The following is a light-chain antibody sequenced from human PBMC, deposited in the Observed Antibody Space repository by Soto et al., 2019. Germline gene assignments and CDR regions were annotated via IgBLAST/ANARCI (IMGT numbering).Light chain of an antibody. CDR2: GNT. CDR3: QSYDDSLSVHYV. V-gene: IGLV1-40*01. Sequence: QSALTQPPSVSGAPGQRVTISCTGSSSNIGSTYDVQWYQQLPGTAPKLLIHGNTNRPLGVPDRFSGSKSGTSASLAITGLQADDEADYYCQSYDDSLSVHYVFGTGTKVTVL. CDR1: SSNIGSTYD. J-gene: IGLJ1*01.